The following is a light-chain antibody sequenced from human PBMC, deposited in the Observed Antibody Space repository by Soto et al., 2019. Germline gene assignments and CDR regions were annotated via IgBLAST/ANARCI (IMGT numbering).Light chain of an antibody. Sequence: QSVLTQPPSVSGAPGQRVTISCTGSSSSIGAGYDIHWYQRLPGTAPNLLICINTRRPSGVPDPFSGSKSGASAAMAMTGLEAEDEDDYYCQSDDISVILVFGGGTKLTVL. V-gene: IGLV1-40*01. CDR2: INT. CDR1: SSSIGAGYD. CDR3: QSDDISVILV. J-gene: IGLJ2*01.